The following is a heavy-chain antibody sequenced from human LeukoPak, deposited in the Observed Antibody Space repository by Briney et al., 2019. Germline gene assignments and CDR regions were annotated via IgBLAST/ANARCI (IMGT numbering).Heavy chain of an antibody. V-gene: IGHV3-30*18. D-gene: IGHD1-20*01. CDR2: ISYDGSDK. CDR3: AKGPLITGIDYFDY. CDR1: GFTFSSYG. Sequence: GGSLRLSCAASGFTFSSYGMHWVRQAPGKGLEWVAVISYDGSDKYYADSVKGRFTISRDNSKNTLYLQMNSLRAEDTAVYYCAKGPLITGIDYFDYWGQGTLVTVSS. J-gene: IGHJ4*02.